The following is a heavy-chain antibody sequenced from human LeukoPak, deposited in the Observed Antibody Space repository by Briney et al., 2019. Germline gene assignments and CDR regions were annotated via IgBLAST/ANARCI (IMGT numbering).Heavy chain of an antibody. CDR3: VREWAGGLAAAGTRIEGSY. J-gene: IGHJ4*02. D-gene: IGHD6-13*01. CDR1: EFSASHYW. CDR2: IKQDGSQE. Sequence: GGSLRLSCVVSEFSASHYWMSGVRQAPGKGLEGVANIKQDGSQENYVDSVKGRFTISRDNAKNSVYLQMNGLLVEDTAVYYCVREWAGGLAAAGTRIEGSYWGQGTQVIVSS. V-gene: IGHV3-7*01.